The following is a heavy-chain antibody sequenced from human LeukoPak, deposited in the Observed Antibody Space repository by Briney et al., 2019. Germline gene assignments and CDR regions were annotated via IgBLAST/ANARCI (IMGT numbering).Heavy chain of an antibody. J-gene: IGHJ4*02. V-gene: IGHV3-30*03. CDR2: ISYDGSNK. D-gene: IGHD3-9*01. CDR3: ARVTTYDILTGYFMGKKGYFDY. CDR1: GFTFSSYG. Sequence: GGSLRLSCAASGFTFSSYGMHWVRQAPGKGLEWVAVISYDGSNKYYADSVKGRFTISRDNSKNTLYLQMNSLRAEDTAVYYCARVTTYDILTGYFMGKKGYFDYWGQGTLVTVSS.